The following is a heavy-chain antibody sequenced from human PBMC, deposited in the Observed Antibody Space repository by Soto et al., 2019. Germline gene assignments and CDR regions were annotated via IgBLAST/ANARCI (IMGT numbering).Heavy chain of an antibody. V-gene: IGHV3-23*01. CDR2: ISGSGGST. D-gene: IGHD2-8*01. J-gene: IGHJ4*02. CDR1: GFTFSSYA. CDR3: AKVGDIVLMVYAISHLDY. Sequence: GGSLRLSCAASGFTFSSYAMSWVRQAPGKGLEWVSAISGSGGSTYYADSVKGRFTISRDNSKNTLYLQMNSLRAEDTAVYYCAKVGDIVLMVYAISHLDYWGQGTLVTVSS.